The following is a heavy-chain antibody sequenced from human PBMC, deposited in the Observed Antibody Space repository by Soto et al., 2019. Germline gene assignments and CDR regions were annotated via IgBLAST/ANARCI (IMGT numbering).Heavy chain of an antibody. Sequence: QVPLVQSGAEVKKPGASVKVSCKASGYTFTSYYMHWVRQAPGQGLEWMGIINPSGGSTSYAQKFQGRVTMTRDTSTSTVYMELSSLRSEDTAVYYCARAYYDFWSGYYTGISSYWGQGTLVTVSS. D-gene: IGHD3-3*01. J-gene: IGHJ4*02. CDR1: GYTFTSYY. CDR2: INPSGGST. V-gene: IGHV1-46*03. CDR3: ARAYYDFWSGYYTGISSY.